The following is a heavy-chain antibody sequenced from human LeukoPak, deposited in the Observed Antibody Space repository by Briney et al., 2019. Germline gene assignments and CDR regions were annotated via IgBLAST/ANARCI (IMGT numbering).Heavy chain of an antibody. J-gene: IGHJ6*04. Sequence: KAGGSLRLSCGASGFTFITYRMNWVRQAPGKGLEWVSSISSTGAYAYYADSVKGRFTISRDNAKNSLCLQMNSLRAEDTAVYYCAELGITMIGGVWGKGTTVTISS. CDR3: AELGITMIGGV. D-gene: IGHD3-10*02. V-gene: IGHV3-21*01. CDR1: GFTFITYR. CDR2: ISSTGAYA.